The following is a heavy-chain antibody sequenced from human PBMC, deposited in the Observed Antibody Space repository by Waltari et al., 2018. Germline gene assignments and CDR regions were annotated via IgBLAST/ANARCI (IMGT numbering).Heavy chain of an antibody. J-gene: IGHJ5*02. D-gene: IGHD3-3*01. CDR3: ARVRGGGRFLEWLLSGDNWFDP. V-gene: IGHV4-34*01. CDR2: INHSGST. CDR1: GGSVSGYY. Sequence: QVQLQQWGAGLLKPSETLSLTCAVHGGSVSGYYWSWIRQPPGKGRERIGEINHSGSTNYNPSLKSRVTISVDTSKNQFSLKLSSVTAADTAVYYCARVRGGGRFLEWLLSGDNWFDPWGQGTLVTVSS.